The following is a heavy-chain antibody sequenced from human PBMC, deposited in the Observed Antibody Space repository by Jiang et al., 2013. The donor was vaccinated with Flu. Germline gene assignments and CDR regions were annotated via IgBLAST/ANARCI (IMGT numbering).Heavy chain of an antibody. V-gene: IGHV1-2*06. CDR3: ARDWGTYYDNSLGN. J-gene: IGHJ4*02. CDR2: INPSSGGT. D-gene: IGHD3-22*01. CDR1: GYTFTGYY. Sequence: KVSCKASGYTFTGYYMHWVRQAPGQGLEWMGRINPSSGGTNSAQKFQGRVTMTRDTSISTAYMELSRLGSDDTAVYFCARDWGTYYDNSLGNWGQGTLVTVSS.